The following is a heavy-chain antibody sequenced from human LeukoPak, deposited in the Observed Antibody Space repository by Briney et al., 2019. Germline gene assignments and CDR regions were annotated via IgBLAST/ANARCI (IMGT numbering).Heavy chain of an antibody. Sequence: ASVKVSCKASGYTFTSYGISWVRQAPGQGLECMGWISAYNGNTNYAQKLQGRVTMTTDTSTSTAYMELRSLRSDDTAVYYCARGVPHYDILTGYYRYYYMDVWGKGTTVTVSS. J-gene: IGHJ6*03. V-gene: IGHV1-18*01. CDR2: ISAYNGNT. D-gene: IGHD3-9*01. CDR1: GYTFTSYG. CDR3: ARGVPHYDILTGYYRYYYMDV.